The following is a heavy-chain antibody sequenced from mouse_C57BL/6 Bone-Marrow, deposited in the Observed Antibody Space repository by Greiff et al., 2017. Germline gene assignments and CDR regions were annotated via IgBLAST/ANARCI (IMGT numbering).Heavy chain of an antibody. V-gene: IGHV2-2*01. J-gene: IGHJ2*01. D-gene: IGHD2-3*01. CDR3: ARAAIYDGYYVDYFDY. Sequence: VQLQESGPGLVQPSQSLSITCTVSGFSLTSYGVHWVRQSPGKGLEWLGVIWSGGSTDYNAAFISRLSISKDNSKSQVFFKMNSLQADDTAIYYCARAAIYDGYYVDYFDYWGQGTTLTVSS. CDR2: IWSGGST. CDR1: GFSLTSYG.